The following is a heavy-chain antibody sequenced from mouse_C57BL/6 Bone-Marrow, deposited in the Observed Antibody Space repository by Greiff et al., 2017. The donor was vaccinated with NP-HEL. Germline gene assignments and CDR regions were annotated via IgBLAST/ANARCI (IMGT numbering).Heavy chain of an antibody. J-gene: IGHJ4*01. D-gene: IGHD2-3*01. CDR3: ASRWLPYAMDY. CDR2: IYPGDGDT. CDR1: GYAFSSSW. V-gene: IGHV1-82*01. Sequence: VQLQQSGPELVKPGASVKISCKASGYAFSSSWMNWVKQRPGKGLEWIGRIYPGDGDTNYNGKFKGKATLTADKSSSTAYMQLSSLTSEDSAVYFCASRWLPYAMDYWGQGTSVTVSS.